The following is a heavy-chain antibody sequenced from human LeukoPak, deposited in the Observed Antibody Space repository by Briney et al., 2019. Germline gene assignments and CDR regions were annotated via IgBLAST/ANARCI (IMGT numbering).Heavy chain of an antibody. D-gene: IGHD6-6*01. J-gene: IGHJ6*02. CDR2: IIPIFGTA. CDR1: GGTFSSYA. V-gene: IGHV1-69*13. CDR3: ARDQFIAALGMDV. Sequence: GASVKVSCKASGGTFSSYAISWVGQAPGQGLEWMGGIIPIFGTANYAQKFQGRVTITADESTSTAYMELSSLRSEDTAVYYCARDQFIAALGMDVWGQGTTVTVSS.